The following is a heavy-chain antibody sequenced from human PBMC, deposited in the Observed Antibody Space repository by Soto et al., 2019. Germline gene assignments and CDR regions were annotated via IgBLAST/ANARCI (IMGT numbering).Heavy chain of an antibody. V-gene: IGHV4-39*01. J-gene: IGHJ5*02. CDR3: ARLGAYYQSLDP. D-gene: IGHD2-21*01. CDR1: GDSVTSDSHY. CDR2: IYYDGNT. Sequence: PSETLSLTCTVSGDSVTSDSHYWGWIRQPSGKGLESIANIYYDGNTYYNPSFKGRVTISLDTSKNQFSLRLNSVTAADTAVYYCARLGAYYQSLDPWGPGTLVTVSS.